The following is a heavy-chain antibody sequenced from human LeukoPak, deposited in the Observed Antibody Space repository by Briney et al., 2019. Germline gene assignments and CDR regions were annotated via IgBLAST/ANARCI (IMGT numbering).Heavy chain of an antibody. CDR1: GFTFSSYA. CDR2: ISYDGSNK. V-gene: IGHV3-30-3*01. D-gene: IGHD3-10*01. Sequence: GSLRLSCAASGFTFSSYAMHWVRQAPGKGLEWVAVISYDGSNKYYADSVKGRFTISRDNPKNTLYLQMNSLRAEDTAVYYCARDLEYYGSGSSFDYWGQGTLVTVSS. J-gene: IGHJ4*02. CDR3: ARDLEYYGSGSSFDY.